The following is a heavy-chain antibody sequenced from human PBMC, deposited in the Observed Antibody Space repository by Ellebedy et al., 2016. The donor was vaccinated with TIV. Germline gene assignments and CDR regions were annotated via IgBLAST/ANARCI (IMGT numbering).Heavy chain of an antibody. CDR3: ARGVDTRYYGMDV. CDR2: IIPIFGTA. V-gene: IGHV1-69*13. D-gene: IGHD5-18*01. CDR1: GGTFSSYA. J-gene: IGHJ6*02. Sequence: SVKVSCXASGGTFSSYAISWVRQAPGQGLEWMGGIIPIFGTANYAQKFQGRVTITADESTSTAYMELGSLRSEDTAVYYCARGVDTRYYGMDVWGQGTTVTVSS.